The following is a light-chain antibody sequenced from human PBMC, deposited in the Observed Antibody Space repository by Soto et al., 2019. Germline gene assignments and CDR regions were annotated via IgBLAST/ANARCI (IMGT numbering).Light chain of an antibody. J-gene: IGLJ2*01. CDR3: CSYAGSSTLV. CDR1: SSDVGGYNL. Sequence: QPVLTQPASVSGSPGQSITISCTGTSSDVGGYNLVSWYQQHPGKAPKLMIYEGSKRPSGVSNRFSGSKSGNTASLTISGLQAEDEADYYCCSYAGSSTLVFGGGTKLTVL. V-gene: IGLV2-23*01. CDR2: EGS.